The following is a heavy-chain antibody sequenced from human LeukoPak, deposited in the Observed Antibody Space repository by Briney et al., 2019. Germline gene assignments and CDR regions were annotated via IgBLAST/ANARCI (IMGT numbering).Heavy chain of an antibody. CDR3: AKDLYYYGSGSSFFDY. D-gene: IGHD3-10*01. J-gene: IGHJ4*02. CDR1: GFTFSSYG. CDR2: ISGSGGST. V-gene: IGHV3-23*01. Sequence: GGSLRLSCAASGFTFSSYGMSWVRQAPGKGLEWVSAISGSGGSTYYADSVKGRFTISRDNSKSTLYLQMNSLRAEDTAVYYCAKDLYYYGSGSSFFDYWGQGTLVTVSS.